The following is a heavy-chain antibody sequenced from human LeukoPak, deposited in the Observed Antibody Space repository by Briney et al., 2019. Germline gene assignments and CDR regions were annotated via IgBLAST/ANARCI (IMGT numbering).Heavy chain of an antibody. Sequence: GGSLRLSCAASGFNFDDYVMTWVRQAPGKGLEWVSGINWNGGSRGYADSVKGRFTISRDNPQNTLYLQMNSLRAEDSALYYCARFGDYGEYWGQGTLVTVSS. J-gene: IGHJ4*02. CDR3: ARFGDYGEY. D-gene: IGHD3-10*01. V-gene: IGHV3-20*04. CDR2: INWNGGSR. CDR1: GFNFDDYV.